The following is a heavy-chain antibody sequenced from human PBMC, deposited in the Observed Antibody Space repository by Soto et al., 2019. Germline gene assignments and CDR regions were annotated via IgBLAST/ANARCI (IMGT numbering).Heavy chain of an antibody. Sequence: ASVKVSCKASGYAFTSYAMHWVRQAPGQRLEWMGWINAGNGNTKYSQKFQGRVTITRDTSASTAYMELSSLRSEDTAVYYCAREAIAVAGTSFDYWGQGTLVTVSS. V-gene: IGHV1-3*01. CDR1: GYAFTSYA. CDR3: AREAIAVAGTSFDY. J-gene: IGHJ4*02. D-gene: IGHD6-19*01. CDR2: INAGNGNT.